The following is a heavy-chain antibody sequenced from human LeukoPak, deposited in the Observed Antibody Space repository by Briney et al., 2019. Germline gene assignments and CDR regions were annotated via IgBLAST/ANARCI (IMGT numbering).Heavy chain of an antibody. CDR2: INPNSGGT. Sequence: ASVKVSCKASGYTFTGYYMHWVRQAPGQGLEWMGWINPNSGGTNYAQKFQGRVTMTRDTSISTAYMELSRLRSDDTAVYYCARDLYGYSSSWSIWGQGTMVTVSS. CDR3: ARDLYGYSSSWSI. CDR1: GYTFTGYY. J-gene: IGHJ3*02. D-gene: IGHD6-13*01. V-gene: IGHV1-2*02.